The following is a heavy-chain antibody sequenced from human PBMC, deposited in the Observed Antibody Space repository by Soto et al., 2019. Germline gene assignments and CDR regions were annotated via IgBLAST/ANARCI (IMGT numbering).Heavy chain of an antibody. CDR3: AIRMYSTRWYYLDY. CDR1: GFTVSSYA. D-gene: IGHD6-13*01. CDR2: ISAST. J-gene: IGHJ4*02. Sequence: EMQLLESGGGLVQAGGSLRLSCAASGFTVSSYALNWVRQGPGKGMVWVSGISASTYYADSVKGRFTISRDTSKNSLYLQMNSLRDEDTGIYICAIRMYSTRWYYLDYWGQGTLVTFSS. V-gene: IGHV3-23*01.